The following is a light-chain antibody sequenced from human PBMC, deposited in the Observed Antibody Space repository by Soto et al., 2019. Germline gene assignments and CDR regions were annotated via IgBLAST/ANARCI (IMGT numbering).Light chain of an antibody. J-gene: IGKJ3*01. CDR3: QQYDNLPS. CDR2: GAS. Sequence: DIPMTQSPSSLSASVGDRVTITCQASQDISTYLNWYQHKPGKAPKLLIYGASNLETGVPSRFSGSGSGTRFTFTINSLQPEDIATYYCQQYDNLPSFGPGTKVDIK. CDR1: QDISTY. V-gene: IGKV1-33*01.